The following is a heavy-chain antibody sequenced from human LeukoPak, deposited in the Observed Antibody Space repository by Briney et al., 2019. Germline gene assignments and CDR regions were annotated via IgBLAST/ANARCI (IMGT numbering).Heavy chain of an antibody. Sequence: ASVKVSCEASGGTFSSYTISWVRQAPGQGLEWMGRIIPILGIANYAQKFQGRVTITADKSTGTAYMGLSSLRSEDTAVYYCAAEGDIVVVPAAISRYNWFDPWGQGTLVTVSS. D-gene: IGHD2-2*02. CDR2: IIPILGIA. CDR1: GGTFSSYT. J-gene: IGHJ5*02. V-gene: IGHV1-69*02. CDR3: AAEGDIVVVPAAISRYNWFDP.